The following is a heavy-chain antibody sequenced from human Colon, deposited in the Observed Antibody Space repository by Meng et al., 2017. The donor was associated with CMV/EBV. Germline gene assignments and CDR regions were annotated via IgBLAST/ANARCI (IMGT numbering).Heavy chain of an antibody. CDR1: GHTFTTYW. D-gene: IGHD1-20*01. J-gene: IGHJ6*02. Sequence: GGSLRLSCVVPGHTFTTYWMTWVRQAPGKGLEWVANKRQDGTESYYGDSVKGRFIISRDNRNASLYLQMNDLRVEDTAVYYCAREMGYNWDLDHPYGMDVWGQGTTVTVSS. CDR2: KRQDGTES. V-gene: IGHV3-7*03. CDR3: AREMGYNWDLDHPYGMDV.